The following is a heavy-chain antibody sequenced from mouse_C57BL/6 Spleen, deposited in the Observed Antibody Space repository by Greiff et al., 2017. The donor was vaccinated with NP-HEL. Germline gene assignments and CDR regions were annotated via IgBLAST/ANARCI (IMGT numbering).Heavy chain of an antibody. Sequence: VQLQQPGAELVKPGASVKLSCKASGYTFTSYWMHWVKQRPGQGLEWIGMIHPNSGSTNYNEKFKSKATLTVDKSSSAAYMQLSSLTSEDSAVYDGARSGYYGSSDYFDDWGQGTTLTVSS. CDR1: GYTFTSYW. J-gene: IGHJ2*01. CDR2: IHPNSGST. V-gene: IGHV1-64*01. D-gene: IGHD1-1*01. CDR3: ARSGYYGSSDYFDD.